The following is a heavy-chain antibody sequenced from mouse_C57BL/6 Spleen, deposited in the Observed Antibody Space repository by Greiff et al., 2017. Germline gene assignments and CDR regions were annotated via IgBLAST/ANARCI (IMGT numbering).Heavy chain of an antibody. V-gene: IGHV5-12*01. J-gene: IGHJ2*01. CDR1: GFTFSDYY. D-gene: IGHD2-3*01. CDR2: ISNGGGST. Sequence: DVMLVESGGGLVQPGGSLKLSCAASGFTFSDYYMYWVRQTPEKRLEWVAYISNGGGSTYYPDTVTGRFTISRDNAKNTLYLQMSRLKSEDTSMYYCARLFYDGFDYWGQGTTLTVSS. CDR3: ARLFYDGFDY.